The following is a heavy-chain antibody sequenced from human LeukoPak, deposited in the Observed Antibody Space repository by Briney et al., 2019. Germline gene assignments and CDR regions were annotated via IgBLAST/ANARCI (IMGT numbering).Heavy chain of an antibody. CDR1: GFTFSSYS. V-gene: IGHV3-48*02. CDR2: ISGSNNTI. D-gene: IGHD2-21*02. Sequence: GGSLRLSCAASGFTFSSYSMNWVRQAPGKGLGWVSYISGSNNTIYYADSVKGRFTISRDNAKNSLNLQMNSLRDEDTAVYYCARSTYCGGDCYPALGYWGQGTLVTVSS. J-gene: IGHJ4*02. CDR3: ARSTYCGGDCYPALGY.